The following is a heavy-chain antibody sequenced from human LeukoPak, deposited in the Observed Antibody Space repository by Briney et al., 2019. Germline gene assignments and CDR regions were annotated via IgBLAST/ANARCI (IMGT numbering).Heavy chain of an antibody. CDR1: GGSFSGYY. Sequence: SETLSLTCAVYGGSFSGYYWSWIRQPPGKGLEWIGEINHSGSTNYNPSLKSRITISVDTSKNQFSLKLSSVTAADTAVYYCASQSSSPAGVYWGQGTLVTVSS. CDR3: ASQSSSPAGVY. D-gene: IGHD6-19*01. J-gene: IGHJ4*02. V-gene: IGHV4-34*01. CDR2: INHSGST.